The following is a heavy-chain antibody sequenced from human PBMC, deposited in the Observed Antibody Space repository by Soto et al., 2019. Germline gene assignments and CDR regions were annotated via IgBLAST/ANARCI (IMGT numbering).Heavy chain of an antibody. CDR2: IAFTGSAT. Sequence: TGGSLRLSCATSGFTFHDYAMSWVRQAPGKGLEWVSAIAFTGSATYYADSVKGRFTISRDNSKNTLHLQMNSLRAEDTAVYYCARRFYGMDVWGQGTTVTVSS. CDR3: ARRFYGMDV. CDR1: GFTFHDYA. J-gene: IGHJ6*02. V-gene: IGHV3-23*05.